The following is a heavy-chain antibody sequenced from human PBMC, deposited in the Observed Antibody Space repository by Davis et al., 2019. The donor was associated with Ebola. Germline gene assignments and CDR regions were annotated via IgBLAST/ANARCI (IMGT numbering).Heavy chain of an antibody. CDR1: GGSISTSNW. D-gene: IGHD6-13*01. J-gene: IGHJ6*02. CDR2: IYHSGST. CDR3: ARAPYSSSSGMDV. V-gene: IGHV4-4*02. Sequence: MPSETLSLTCAVSGGSISTSNWWRWVRQPPGKGLEWIGEIYHSGSTNYNPSLKSRVTISADKSKNQFSLKLNSVTAADAAVYYCARAPYSSSSGMDVWGQGTTVTVSS.